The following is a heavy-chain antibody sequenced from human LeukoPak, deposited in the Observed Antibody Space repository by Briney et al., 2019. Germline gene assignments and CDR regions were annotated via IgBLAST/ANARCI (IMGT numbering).Heavy chain of an antibody. CDR3: ARTYYDYVWGSYRYTRESRAYFDY. V-gene: IGHV4-61*05. Sequence: SETLSLTCTVSGDSISTSNSYWGWIRQPPGKGLEWIGYIYYSGSTNYNPSLKSRVTISVDTSKNQFSLKLSSVTAADTAVYYCARTYYDYVWGSYRYTRESRAYFDYWGQGTLVTVSS. CDR2: IYYSGST. J-gene: IGHJ4*02. CDR1: GDSISTSNSY. D-gene: IGHD3-16*02.